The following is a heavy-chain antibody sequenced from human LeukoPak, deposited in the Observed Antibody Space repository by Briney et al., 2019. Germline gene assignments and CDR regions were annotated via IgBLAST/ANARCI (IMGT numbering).Heavy chain of an antibody. Sequence: PSETLSLTCTVSGGSISSYYWSWIRQPPGKGLEWIGYIYYSGITNYNPSLKSRATISIDTSKNQFSLSLTSVSAADTAVYYCARGRMHTFDMWGQGRMVTVSS. V-gene: IGHV4-59*01. D-gene: IGHD2-8*01. CDR1: GGSISSYY. CDR2: IYYSGIT. J-gene: IGHJ3*02. CDR3: ARGRMHTFDM.